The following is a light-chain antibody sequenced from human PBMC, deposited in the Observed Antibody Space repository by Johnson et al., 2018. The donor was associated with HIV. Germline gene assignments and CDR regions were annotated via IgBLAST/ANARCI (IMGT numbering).Light chain of an antibody. CDR3: GTWDSSLSADV. CDR1: DSNIGNNY. CDR2: ENN. Sequence: QSVLTQPPSVSAAPGQKVTISCFGSDSNIGNNYVSWYQQLPGTAPKLLIYENNKRPSGIPDRFSGSKSGTSATPGITGIQTGDEADYYCGTWDSSLSADVFGTGTKVTVL. V-gene: IGLV1-51*02. J-gene: IGLJ1*01.